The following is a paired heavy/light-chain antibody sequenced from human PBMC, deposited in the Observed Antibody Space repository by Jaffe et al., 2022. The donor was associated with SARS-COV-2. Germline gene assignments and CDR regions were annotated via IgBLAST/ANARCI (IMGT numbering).Light chain of an antibody. V-gene: IGKV3-20*01. Sequence: EIVLTQSPGTLSLSPGERATLSCRASQSVSSSYLAWYQQKSGQAPRLLIYGASSRATGIPDRFSGSGSGTDFTLTISRLEPEDFAVYYCQQYGSSPRTFGQGTKVEIK. J-gene: IGKJ1*01. CDR3: QQYGSSPRT. CDR1: QSVSSSY. CDR2: GAS.
Heavy chain of an antibody. D-gene: IGHD3-10*01. CDR3: ARNFGSDNYYTYFDP. CDR2: IYPGDSDA. J-gene: IGHJ5*02. V-gene: IGHV5-51*01. CDR1: GYSFTTYW. Sequence: EVQLVQSGAEVKKPGESLKISCKGSGYSFTTYWIAWVRQMPGKGLEWMGIIYPGDSDARYSPSFQGQVTISADKSINTAYLQWSTLKASDTAMYYCARNFGSDNYYTYFDPWGQGTLVTVSS.